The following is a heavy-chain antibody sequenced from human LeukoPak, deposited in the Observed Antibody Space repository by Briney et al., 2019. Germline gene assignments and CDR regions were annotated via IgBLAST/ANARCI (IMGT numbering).Heavy chain of an antibody. CDR2: IHSSGST. V-gene: IGHV4-4*07. Sequence: SETLSLTRTVSGGSISSYYWRWIRQTAGKGLEWIGRIHSSGSTNYNPSLKSRVTISVDTSKNQFSLKLSSVTAADTAVYYCARAGTDNGRAYYFDYWGQGTLVTVSS. J-gene: IGHJ4*02. CDR3: ARAGTDNGRAYYFDY. CDR1: GGSISSYY. D-gene: IGHD1-14*01.